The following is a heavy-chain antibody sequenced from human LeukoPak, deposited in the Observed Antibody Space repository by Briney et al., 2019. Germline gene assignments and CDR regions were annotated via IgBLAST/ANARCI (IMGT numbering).Heavy chain of an antibody. CDR3: ARHQNGDYSDASAF. Sequence: GESLKISCKGSGYMFTNHWIDWVRQMPGKGLEWLGTIRPSDSSVRYSPPFQGQVSISVDRSIDTAYLQWSSLKASDTDIYYCARHQNGDYSDASAFWGQGTMVSVSS. D-gene: IGHD2-15*01. CDR2: IRPSDSSV. V-gene: IGHV5-51*01. J-gene: IGHJ3*01. CDR1: GYMFTNHW.